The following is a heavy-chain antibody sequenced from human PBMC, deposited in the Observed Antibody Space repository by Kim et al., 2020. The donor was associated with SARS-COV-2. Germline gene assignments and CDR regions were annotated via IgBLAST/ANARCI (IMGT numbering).Heavy chain of an antibody. J-gene: IGHJ4*02. CDR3: ARATGYSSSWRY. CDR1: GGSFSGYY. V-gene: IGHV4-34*01. Sequence: SETLSLTCAVYGGSFSGYYWSWIRQPPGKGLEWIGEINHSGSTNYNPSLKSRVTISVDTSKNQFSLKLSSVTAADTAVYYCARATGYSSSWRYWGQGTLVTVSS. D-gene: IGHD6-13*01. CDR2: INHSGST.